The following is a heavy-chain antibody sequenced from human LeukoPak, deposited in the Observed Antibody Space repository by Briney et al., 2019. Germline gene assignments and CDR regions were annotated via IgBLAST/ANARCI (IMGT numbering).Heavy chain of an antibody. J-gene: IGHJ4*02. Sequence: PSETPSLTCAVYGGSFSGYYWSWIRQPPGKGLEWIGEINHSGSTNYNPSLKSRVTISVDTSKNQFSLKLSSVTAADTAVYYCARGVRGFWSGYYKLDYWGQGTLVTVSS. CDR2: INHSGST. CDR1: GGSFSGYY. V-gene: IGHV4-34*01. D-gene: IGHD3-3*01. CDR3: ARGVRGFWSGYYKLDY.